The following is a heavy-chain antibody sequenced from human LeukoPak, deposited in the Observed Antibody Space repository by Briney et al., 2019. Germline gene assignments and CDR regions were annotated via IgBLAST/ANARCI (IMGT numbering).Heavy chain of an antibody. D-gene: IGHD3-3*01. Sequence: GGSLRLSCATSGFTFSSYSMNWVRQAPGKGLEWVSSISSSSSYIYYADSVKGRFTISRDNAKNSLYLQMNSLRAEDTAVYYCARSANGVDAFDIWGQGTMVTVSS. CDR2: ISSSSSYI. V-gene: IGHV3-21*01. J-gene: IGHJ3*02. CDR3: ARSANGVDAFDI. CDR1: GFTFSSYS.